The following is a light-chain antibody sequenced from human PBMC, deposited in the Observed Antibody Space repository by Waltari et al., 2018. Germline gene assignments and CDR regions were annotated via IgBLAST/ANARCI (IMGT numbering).Light chain of an antibody. CDR3: QQYNSYSLLT. CDR2: EAY. Sequence: DIRMTQSPSTLSASAGDRVIISCRASQSISKWLAGYQQKPGKAPKLLIYEAYTLQSGVPSRFSGTGSVTDVTLTISSLQPDDFATYYCQQYNSYSLLTFGGGTKVEIK. CDR1: QSISKW. V-gene: IGKV1-5*03. J-gene: IGKJ4*01.